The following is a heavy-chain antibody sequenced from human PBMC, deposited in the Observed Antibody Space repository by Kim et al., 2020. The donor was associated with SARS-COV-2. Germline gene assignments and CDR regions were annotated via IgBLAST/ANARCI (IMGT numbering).Heavy chain of an antibody. D-gene: IGHD6-19*01. J-gene: IGHJ4*02. Sequence: VKGRCTISRDNSKNTLYLQMNSLRAEDTAVYYCAKCGDIAVAGTPSDFDYWGQGTLVTVSS. V-gene: IGHV3-23*01. CDR3: AKCGDIAVAGTPSDFDY.